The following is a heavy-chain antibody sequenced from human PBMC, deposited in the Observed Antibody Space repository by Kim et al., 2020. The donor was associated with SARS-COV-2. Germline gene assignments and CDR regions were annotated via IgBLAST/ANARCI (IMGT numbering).Heavy chain of an antibody. J-gene: IGHJ5*02. V-gene: IGHV3-23*01. CDR1: GFFFPRYA. CDR3: ANRLGGTSWYDH. D-gene: IGHD3-16*01. CDR2: ISPTGDET. Sequence: GGSLRLSCAASGFFFPRYAMSWVRQAPGKGLEWVSAISPTGDETFYADSVKGRFTISRDDSKNTVYLQMNSLRADDTAVYYCANRLGGTSWYDHWGEGALITVPS.